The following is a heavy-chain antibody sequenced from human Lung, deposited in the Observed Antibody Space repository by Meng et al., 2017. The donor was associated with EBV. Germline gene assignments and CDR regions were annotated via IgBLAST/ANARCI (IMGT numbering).Heavy chain of an antibody. CDR2: IYYSGST. V-gene: IGHV4-31*03. CDR3: ARGLWYYDRGGYFDN. D-gene: IGHD3-22*01. J-gene: IGHJ4*02. CDR1: GGSISSGGHY. Sequence: QVQLPESGPGLVKPSQTLPLICTVSGGSISSGGHYWSWIRQHPEKGLEWTGYIYYSGSTYYKPSLKSRLTISVDTSKNQLSLRLSSVTAADTAVYYCARGLWYYDRGGYFDNWGRGTLVTVSS.